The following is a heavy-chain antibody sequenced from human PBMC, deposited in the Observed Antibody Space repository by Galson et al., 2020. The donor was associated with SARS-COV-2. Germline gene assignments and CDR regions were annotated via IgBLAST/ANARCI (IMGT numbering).Heavy chain of an antibody. Sequence: PETLSLTCTVSGGSISSSSYYWGWIRQPPGKGLEWIGNIYYSGSTYYNPSVQSRVTIFADMSKNQISLKLSSVTAADTAVYYCASRGRWELPADYWGQGTLVTVSS. CDR2: IYYSGST. CDR1: GGSISSSSYY. D-gene: IGHD1-26*01. J-gene: IGHJ4*02. CDR3: ASRGRWELPADY. V-gene: IGHV4-39*01.